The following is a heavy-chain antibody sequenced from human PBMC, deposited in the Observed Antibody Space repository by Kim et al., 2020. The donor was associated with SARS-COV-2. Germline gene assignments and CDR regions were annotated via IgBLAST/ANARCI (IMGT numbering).Heavy chain of an antibody. D-gene: IGHD6-25*01. CDR2: GTT. V-gene: IGHV3-15*01. J-gene: IGHJ4*02. CDR3: TTSERRGDY. Sequence: GTTDYAAPVKGRFTISRDDSKNTLYLQMNSLKTEDTAVYYCTTSERRGDYWGQGTLVTVSS.